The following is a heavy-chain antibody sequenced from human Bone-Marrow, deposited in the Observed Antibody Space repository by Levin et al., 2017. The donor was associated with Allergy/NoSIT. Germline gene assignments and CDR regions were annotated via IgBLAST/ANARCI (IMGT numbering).Heavy chain of an antibody. Sequence: SGPTLVKPTQTLTLTCTFSGFSLSTSGVGVGWIRQPPGKALEWLALIYWNDDKRYSPSLKSRLTITKDTSKNQVVLTMTNMDPVDTAPYYCAHISGSGWTGGTDYWGQGTLVTVSS. D-gene: IGHD6-19*01. CDR2: IYWNDDK. CDR3: AHISGSGWTGGTDY. CDR1: GFSLSTSGVG. V-gene: IGHV2-5*01. J-gene: IGHJ4*02.